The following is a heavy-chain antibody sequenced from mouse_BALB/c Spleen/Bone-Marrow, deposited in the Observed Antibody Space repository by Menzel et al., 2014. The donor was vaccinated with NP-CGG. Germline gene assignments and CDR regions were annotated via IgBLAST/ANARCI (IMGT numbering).Heavy chain of an antibody. V-gene: IGHV5-12-1*01. J-gene: IGHJ4*01. D-gene: IGHD2-2*01. Sequence: VQLKESGGGLVKPGGSLKFSCAASGFAFSGYDMSWVRQTPEKRLEWVAYISSGGSNTYYPDTVKGRFTISRDNAENTLYLQMDSLKSEDTAMYYCARQRGYAYAMDYWGQGISVTVSS. CDR2: ISSGGSNT. CDR1: GFAFSGYD. CDR3: ARQRGYAYAMDY.